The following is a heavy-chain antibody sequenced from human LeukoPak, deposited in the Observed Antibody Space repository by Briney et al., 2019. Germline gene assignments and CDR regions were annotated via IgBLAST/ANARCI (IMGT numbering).Heavy chain of an antibody. V-gene: IGHV4-59*12. CDR2: IYYSGST. Sequence: GSLRLSCAASGFTFSSYSMNWVRQAPGKGLEWIGNIYYSGSTYYSPSLTSRVTVSVDTSENQFSLKLSSVTAADTAVYYCARAHSIASYYYGVDVWGQGTTVTVSS. CDR3: ARAHSIASYYYGVDV. J-gene: IGHJ6*02. D-gene: IGHD2/OR15-2a*01. CDR1: GFTFSSYS.